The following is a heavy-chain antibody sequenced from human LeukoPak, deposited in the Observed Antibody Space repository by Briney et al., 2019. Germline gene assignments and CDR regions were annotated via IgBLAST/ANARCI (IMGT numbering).Heavy chain of an antibody. CDR3: ARAGTYYDHYFDY. J-gene: IGHJ4*02. Sequence: SQTLSLTCAVSGGSIGSGGYSWSWIRQPPGKGLEWIGYIYHSGSTYYNPSLKSRVTISVDRSKNQFSLKLSSVTAADTAVYYCARAGTYYDHYFDYWGQGTLVTVSS. CDR1: GGSIGSGGYS. CDR2: IYHSGST. D-gene: IGHD3-22*01. V-gene: IGHV4-30-2*01.